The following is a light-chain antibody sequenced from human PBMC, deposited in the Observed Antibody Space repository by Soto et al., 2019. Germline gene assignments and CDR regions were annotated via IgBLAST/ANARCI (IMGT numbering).Light chain of an antibody. CDR3: SSYTSSGTVV. J-gene: IGLJ2*01. CDR1: SSDVGGYNY. Sequence: QSALTQPASVSGSPGQSITITCTGTSSDVGGYNYVSWYLQHPGKAPKLMIYEVSNRPSGVSYRFSGSKSGNTASLIISGLQPDDEADYYCSSYTSSGTVVFGGGTKLTVL. CDR2: EVS. V-gene: IGLV2-14*01.